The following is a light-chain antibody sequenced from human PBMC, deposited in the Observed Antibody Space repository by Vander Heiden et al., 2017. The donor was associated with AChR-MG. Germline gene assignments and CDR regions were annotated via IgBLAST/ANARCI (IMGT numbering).Light chain of an antibody. Sequence: QSALPQPASVAGSPGPSITISCTGTSNDVARYNPFSWYQQPPGKAPKLMIYEGSKRPSGVSNRFAASKSGNTASLTISGLQAEDEADYYCCSYAGSSSWVFGGGTKLIVL. V-gene: IGLV2-23*01. CDR1: SNDVARYNP. CDR2: EGS. J-gene: IGLJ3*02. CDR3: CSYAGSSSWV.